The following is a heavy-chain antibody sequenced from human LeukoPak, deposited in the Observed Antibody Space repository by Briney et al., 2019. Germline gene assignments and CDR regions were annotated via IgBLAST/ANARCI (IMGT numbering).Heavy chain of an antibody. Sequence: SETLSLTCTVSGGSISSHYWSWIRQPAGKGLEWIGRIYSSGRTNYNPSLKSRVTMSVDTSKNQFSLKFTSVTAADSAVYYCARGTSSSWFDFDYWGQGTLVTVSS. CDR1: GGSISSHY. D-gene: IGHD6-13*01. V-gene: IGHV4-4*07. CDR2: IYSSGRT. CDR3: ARGTSSSWFDFDY. J-gene: IGHJ4*02.